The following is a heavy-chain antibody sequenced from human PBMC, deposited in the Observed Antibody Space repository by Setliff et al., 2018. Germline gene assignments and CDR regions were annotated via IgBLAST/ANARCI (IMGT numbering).Heavy chain of an antibody. V-gene: IGHV3-21*01. CDR1: GSTFSSYT. CDR3: VTDPPFSGWSFDS. Sequence: GGSLRLSCAASGSTFSSYTMNWVRQAPGQGLEWVSSIDSSSTWIYYADSVKGRFTISRDNAKNSLYLQMNSLRAEDTATYYCVTDPPFSGWSFDSWGQGTMVTVSS. D-gene: IGHD6-19*01. CDR2: IDSSSTWI. J-gene: IGHJ4*03.